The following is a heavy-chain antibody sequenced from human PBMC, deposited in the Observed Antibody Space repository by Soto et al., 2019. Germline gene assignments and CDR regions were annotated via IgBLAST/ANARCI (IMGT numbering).Heavy chain of an antibody. Sequence: PLSLTCTGAGGCISYGGFSWSWIRQSPGKGLEWIGYISRLDNPYFHPSFKSRVTMSIDRSRNQFYLNLSSMTAADRAVYYCARGAGYDPFDYWGQGVLVTVSS. D-gene: IGHD5-12*01. CDR1: GGCISYGGFS. CDR3: ARGAGYDPFDY. V-gene: IGHV4-30-2*06. CDR2: ISRLDNP. J-gene: IGHJ4*02.